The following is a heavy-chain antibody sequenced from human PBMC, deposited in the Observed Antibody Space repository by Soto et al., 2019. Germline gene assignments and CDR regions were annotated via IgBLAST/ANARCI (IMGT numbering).Heavy chain of an antibody. CDR2: MNPNSGNT. D-gene: IGHD5-18*01. CDR3: ARGYSYGYTPDYYYYMDV. J-gene: IGHJ6*03. V-gene: IGHV1-8*01. CDR1: GYTFTSYD. Sequence: VKVSCKASGYTFTSYDINWVRQATGQGLEWMGWMNPNSGNTGYAQKFQGRVTMTRNTSISTAYMELSSLRSEDTAVYYCARGYSYGYTPDYYYYMDVWGKGTTVTVSS.